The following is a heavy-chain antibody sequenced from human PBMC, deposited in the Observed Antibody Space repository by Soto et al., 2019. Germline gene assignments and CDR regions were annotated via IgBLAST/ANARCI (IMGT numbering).Heavy chain of an antibody. CDR1: GFAFSESW. V-gene: IGHV3-7*01. J-gene: IGHJ4*02. D-gene: IGHD7-27*01. Sequence: GGSLRLSCAASGFAFSESWVAWVRQAPGKGLEWVGDINPDGSTIAYVDSVRGRFTIFRDNTKNSLYLKMTSLTAEDTAIYYCARDPDWGAIDYWGQGILVTVSS. CDR2: INPDGSTI. CDR3: ARDPDWGAIDY.